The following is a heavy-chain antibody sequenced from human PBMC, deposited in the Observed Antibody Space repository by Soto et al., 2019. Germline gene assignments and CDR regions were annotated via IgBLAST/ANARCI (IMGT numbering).Heavy chain of an antibody. J-gene: IGHJ4*02. Sequence: PSETLSLTCTVSGGSVSGGVYYWNWIRQHPEKGLEWIGYIYHSGSTYYNPSLKSRVTISVDTSKNQFSLKLSSVTAAYTAVYYCARPLGRQQLVWDYWGQGTLVTVSS. CDR1: GGSVSGGVYY. V-gene: IGHV4-31*03. CDR3: ARPLGRQQLVWDY. CDR2: IYHSGST. D-gene: IGHD6-13*01.